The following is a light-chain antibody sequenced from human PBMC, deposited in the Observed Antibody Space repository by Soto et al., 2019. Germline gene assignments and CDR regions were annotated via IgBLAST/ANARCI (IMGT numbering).Light chain of an antibody. CDR2: GAS. CDR3: QQYGRSKRWT. J-gene: IGKJ1*01. CDR1: QTITGTY. V-gene: IGKV3-20*01. Sequence: EVVLTQFPGTLSLSPGERATLSCRASQTITGTYLAWYQQKPGQAPRLLIHGASTRATGIPDRFSGGGIGTDFNLNISRVEPEDFAMYYCQQYGRSKRWTFGQGTKVEVK.